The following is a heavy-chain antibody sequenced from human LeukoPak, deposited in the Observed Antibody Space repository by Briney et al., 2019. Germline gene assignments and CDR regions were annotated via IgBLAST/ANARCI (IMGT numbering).Heavy chain of an antibody. J-gene: IGHJ1*01. V-gene: IGHV1-46*01. D-gene: IGHD1-26*01. CDR3: ARRSGSPEYFQH. Sequence: GASVKVSCKASGYTFINYHMHWVRQAPGQGLEWMGIINPTDGSTSYAQKFQGRVTMTRVMSTSTVYMQLNSLGFEDTAVYFCARRSGSPEYFQHWGQGTLVTVSS. CDR1: GYTFINYH. CDR2: INPTDGST.